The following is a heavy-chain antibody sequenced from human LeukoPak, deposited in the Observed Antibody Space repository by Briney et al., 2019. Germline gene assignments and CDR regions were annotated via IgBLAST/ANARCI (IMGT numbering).Heavy chain of an antibody. D-gene: IGHD1/OR15-1a*01. V-gene: IGHV4-59*01. J-gene: IGHJ3*02. CDR3: ARDRRREQLHAFDI. Sequence: SETLSFTCTVSGGSITSNFWSWIRQPPGQGLQWVAYTHYSDHTNYNPSLRSRVTISVDTSKNQLSLMLSSVSAADTAVYYCARDRRREQLHAFDIWGQGTMVTVSS. CDR2: THYSDHT. CDR1: GGSITSNF.